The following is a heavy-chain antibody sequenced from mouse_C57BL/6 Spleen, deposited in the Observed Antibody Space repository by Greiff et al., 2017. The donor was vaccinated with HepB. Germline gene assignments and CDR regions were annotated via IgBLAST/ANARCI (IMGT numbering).Heavy chain of an antibody. CDR1: GYTFTSYW. V-gene: IGHV1-69*01. CDR2: IDPSDSYT. CDR3: ARSGGYGPGYYFDY. D-gene: IGHD2-2*01. Sequence: VQLQQPGAELVMPGASVKLSCKASGYTFTSYWMHWVKQRPGQGLEWIGEIDPSDSYTNYNQKFKGKSTLTVDKSSSTAYMQLSSLTSEDSAVYYCARSGGYGPGYYFDYWGQGTTLTVSS. J-gene: IGHJ2*01.